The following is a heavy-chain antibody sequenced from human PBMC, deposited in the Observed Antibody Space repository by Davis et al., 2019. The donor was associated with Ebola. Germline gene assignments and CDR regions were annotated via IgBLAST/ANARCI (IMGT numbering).Heavy chain of an antibody. V-gene: IGHV5-10-1*01. Sequence: PGGSLRLSCKGSGYSFTSYWIGWVRQMPGKGLEWMGRIDPSDSYTNYSPSFQGHVTISADKSISTAYLQWSSLKASDTAMYYCARRYSSSSFYMDVWGKGTTVTVSS. D-gene: IGHD6-6*01. CDR1: GYSFTSYW. CDR3: ARRYSSSSFYMDV. CDR2: IDPSDSYT. J-gene: IGHJ6*03.